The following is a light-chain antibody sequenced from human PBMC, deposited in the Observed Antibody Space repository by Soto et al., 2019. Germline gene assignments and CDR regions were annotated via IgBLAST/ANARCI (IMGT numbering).Light chain of an antibody. V-gene: IGKV3-20*01. CDR3: QQYATSPLT. J-gene: IGKJ4*01. CDR2: GAS. Sequence: ENVLTQSPGRLSLSPGERATLSCRASQTVARSSIAWYQQKVGQPPRLLIYGASGRATGVPDRISGSGSGTVFTLTIDRVEAEDFAVYHCQQYATSPLTFGGGTTLEIK. CDR1: QTVARSS.